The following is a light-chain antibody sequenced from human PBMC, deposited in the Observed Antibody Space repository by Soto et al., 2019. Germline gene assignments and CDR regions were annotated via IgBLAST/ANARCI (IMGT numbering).Light chain of an antibody. CDR1: QSVSSW. Sequence: DLQMTQSPSTLSASLGDRAIITCRTSQSVSSWLAWYQQKPGKAPNLLIYKASTLQSGVPSRSSGSGSGTEFSLTIASLQPDDFATDYCQQYSSYSAFTFGRGTIVDIE. J-gene: IGKJ3*01. CDR2: KAS. V-gene: IGKV1-5*03. CDR3: QQYSSYSAFT.